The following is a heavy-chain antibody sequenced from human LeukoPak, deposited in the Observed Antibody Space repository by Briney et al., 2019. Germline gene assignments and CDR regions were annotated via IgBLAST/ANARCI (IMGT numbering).Heavy chain of an antibody. CDR3: ARSLIAAAGDYYYYYMDV. Sequence: SVKVSCKASGGTFSSYAISWVRQAPGQGLGWMGGIIPIFGTANYAQKFQGRVTITTDESTSTAYMELSSLRSEDTAVYYCARSLIAAAGDYYYYYMDVWGKGTTVAVSS. J-gene: IGHJ6*03. D-gene: IGHD6-13*01. CDR1: GGTFSSYA. V-gene: IGHV1-69*05. CDR2: IIPIFGTA.